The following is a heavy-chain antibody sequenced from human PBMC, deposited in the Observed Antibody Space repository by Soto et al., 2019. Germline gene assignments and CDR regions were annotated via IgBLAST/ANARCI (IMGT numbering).Heavy chain of an antibody. V-gene: IGHV3-48*01. CDR1: GFILSDCA. J-gene: IGHJ6*03. CDR3: ARDLSWGSNWYYYMDV. D-gene: IGHD7-27*01. Sequence: EVQLVESGGGLVQPGGSLRLSCATSGFILSDCAMNWVRQAPGKGLEWVSYISSSSSVIDYADSVKGRFTVSRDNARKSLDIQIDSLRAEDTAVYYCARDLSWGSNWYYYMDVWGKGTTVTVSS. CDR2: ISSSSSVI.